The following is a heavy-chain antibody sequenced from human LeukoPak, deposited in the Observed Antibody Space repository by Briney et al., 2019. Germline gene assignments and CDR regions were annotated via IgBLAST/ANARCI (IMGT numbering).Heavy chain of an antibody. CDR3: AREPFEVGFDY. CDR1: GGSISSYY. V-gene: IGHV4-59*01. J-gene: IGHJ4*02. Sequence: SETLSLTCTVSGGSISSYYWSWLRQPPGKGLEWIGYIYYSGSTNYNPSLKSRVTISVDTSKNQFSLKLSSVTAADTAVYYCAREPFEVGFDYWGQGTLVTVSS. D-gene: IGHD3-3*01. CDR2: IYYSGST.